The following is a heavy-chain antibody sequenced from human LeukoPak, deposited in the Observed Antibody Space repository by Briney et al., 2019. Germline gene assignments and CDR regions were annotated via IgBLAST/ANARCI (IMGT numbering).Heavy chain of an antibody. J-gene: IGHJ3*02. CDR1: GYTFTSYD. D-gene: IGHD1-26*01. CDR3: ATPSWKLQGRDAFDI. Sequence: ASVKVSCKASGYTFTSYDINWVRQATGQGLEWMGWMNPNSGNTGYAQKFQGRVTMTEDTSTDTAYMELSSLRSEDTAVYYCATPSWKLQGRDAFDIWGQGTMVTVSS. V-gene: IGHV1-8*02. CDR2: MNPNSGNT.